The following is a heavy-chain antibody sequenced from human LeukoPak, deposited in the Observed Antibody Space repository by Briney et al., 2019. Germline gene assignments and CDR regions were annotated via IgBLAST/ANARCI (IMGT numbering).Heavy chain of an antibody. D-gene: IGHD6-13*01. CDR1: GYSFTGYY. Sequence: ASVKVSCKASGYSFTGYYMHWVRQAPGRGLEWMGWINPNSGGTNYAQKFQGRVTMTRGTSISTAYMELGSLRSDDTAVYYCAPGAAPSYYFDSWGQGTLVTVSS. CDR3: APGAAPSYYFDS. J-gene: IGHJ4*02. V-gene: IGHV1-2*02. CDR2: INPNSGGT.